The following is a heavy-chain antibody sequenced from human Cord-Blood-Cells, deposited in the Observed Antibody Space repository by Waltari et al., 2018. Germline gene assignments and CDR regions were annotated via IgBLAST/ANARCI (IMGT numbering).Heavy chain of an antibody. CDR3: AMHERGYSYGYYYYYGMDV. CDR2: MNPNSGNT. CDR1: GYTFTRYD. J-gene: IGHJ6*02. Sequence: QVQLVQSGAEVKKPGASVKVSCKASGYTFTRYDINWVRQATGPGLEWMGWMNPNSGNTGYAQKFQGRVTMTRNTSISTAYMELSSLRSEDTAVHYCAMHERGYSYGYYYYYGMDVWGQGTTVTVSS. D-gene: IGHD5-18*01. V-gene: IGHV1-8*01.